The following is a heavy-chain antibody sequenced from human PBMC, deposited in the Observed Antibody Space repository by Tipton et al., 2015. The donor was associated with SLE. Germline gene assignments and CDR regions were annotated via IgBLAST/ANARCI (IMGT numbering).Heavy chain of an antibody. J-gene: IGHJ4*02. CDR2: IDHSGST. CDR1: GGSISSSYW. D-gene: IGHD4-17*01. CDR3: AKDYNYDYPDYN. Sequence: TLSLTCAVSGGSISSSYWWSWIRQPPGKGLEWIGEIDHSGSTNYNPSLESRVTISIDKSRNQFSLKLNSVTAADTAVYYCAKDYNYDYPDYNWGQGTLVIVSS. V-gene: IGHV4-4*02.